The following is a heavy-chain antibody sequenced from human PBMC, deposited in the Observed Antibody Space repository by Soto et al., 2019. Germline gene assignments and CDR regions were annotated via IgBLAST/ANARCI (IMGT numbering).Heavy chain of an antibody. D-gene: IGHD4-17*01. CDR1: GFTFSSYW. V-gene: IGHV3-74*01. CDR2: IHSDGGTT. J-gene: IGHJ4*02. Sequence: EVQLVESGGGLVQPGGSLRLSCAASGFTFSSYWMHWVRQAPGKGLVWVSRIHSDGGTTTYADSVKGRFTMSRDNAENTLYLQMNSLRAEDTAVYYCARTYGSNSHFDYWGQGTLVTVSS. CDR3: ARTYGSNSHFDY.